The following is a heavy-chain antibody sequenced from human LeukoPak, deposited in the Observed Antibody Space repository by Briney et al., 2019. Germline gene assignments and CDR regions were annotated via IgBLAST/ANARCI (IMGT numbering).Heavy chain of an antibody. CDR2: IYYSGST. CDR1: GGSISSYY. Sequence: SETLSLTCTVSGGSISSYYWSWIRQPPGKGLEWIGYIYYSGSTNYNPSLKSRVTISVDTSKNQFSLKLSSVTAADTAVYYCAREIAARHYYYYMDVWGKGTTVTVSS. CDR3: AREIAARHYYYYMDV. D-gene: IGHD6-6*01. V-gene: IGHV4-59*12. J-gene: IGHJ6*03.